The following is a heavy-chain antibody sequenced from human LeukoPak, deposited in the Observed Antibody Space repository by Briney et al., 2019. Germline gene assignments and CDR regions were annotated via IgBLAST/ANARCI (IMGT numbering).Heavy chain of an antibody. CDR3: ARHGTSWDEYFHH. V-gene: IGHV4-39*01. J-gene: IGHJ1*01. D-gene: IGHD1-26*01. CDR2: IYYSGST. CDR1: GGSINGDTSY. Sequence: SETLSLTCAVSGGSINGDTSYWGWVRQPPEKGLEWIGSIYYSGSTYYNPSLQSRVTISVDTSKNQFSLNLGSVTAADTAIYYCARHGTSWDEYFHHWGQGTLVTVSS.